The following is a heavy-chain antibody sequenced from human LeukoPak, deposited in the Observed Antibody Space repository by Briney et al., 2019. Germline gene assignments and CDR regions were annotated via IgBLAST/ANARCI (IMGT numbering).Heavy chain of an antibody. CDR1: GFSFSGYW. D-gene: IGHD4-17*01. CDR3: ARDTGRAFDI. Sequence: PGGSLRLSCAASGFSFSGYWMYWVRQAPGKGPVWVSGVKSDASSTYYADSVKGRFTISRDNAKNTLSLQMNSLRAEDTAVYYCARDTGRAFDIWGQGTMVTVSS. V-gene: IGHV3-74*01. J-gene: IGHJ3*02. CDR2: VKSDASST.